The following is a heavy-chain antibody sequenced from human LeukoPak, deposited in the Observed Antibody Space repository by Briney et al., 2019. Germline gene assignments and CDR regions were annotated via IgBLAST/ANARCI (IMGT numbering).Heavy chain of an antibody. CDR2: IYYSGST. CDR1: GFTFSSYS. CDR3: ARHLLSGSAYFDY. D-gene: IGHD2-15*01. V-gene: IGHV4-39*01. J-gene: IGHJ4*02. Sequence: PGGSLRLSCAASGFTFSSYSMNWIRQPPGKGLEWIGSIYYSGSTYYNPSLKSRVTISVDTSKNQFSLRLSSVTAADTAVYYCARHLLSGSAYFDYWGQGTLVTVSS.